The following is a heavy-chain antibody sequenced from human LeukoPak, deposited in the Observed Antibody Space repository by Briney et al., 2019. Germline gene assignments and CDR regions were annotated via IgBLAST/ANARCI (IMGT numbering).Heavy chain of an antibody. CDR1: GYTFTSYD. V-gene: IGHV1-8*01. CDR3: ARDYGSGSYYKSVEYYYGMDV. J-gene: IGHJ6*02. Sequence: ASVTVSCKASGYTFTSYDINWVRQATGQGLEWMGWMNPNSGNTGYAQKFQGRVTMTRNTSISTAYMELSSLRFEDTAVYYCARDYGSGSYYKSVEYYYGMDVWGQGTTVTVSS. D-gene: IGHD3-10*01. CDR2: MNPNSGNT.